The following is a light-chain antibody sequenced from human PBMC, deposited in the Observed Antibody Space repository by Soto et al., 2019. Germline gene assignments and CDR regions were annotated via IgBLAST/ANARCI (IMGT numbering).Light chain of an antibody. J-gene: IGLJ2*01. CDR2: RNN. Sequence: QSVLTQPPSASGTPGQRVTISCSGSSSNIGSNYVYWYQQLPGTAHKLLIYRNNQRPSGVPDRFSGSKSGTSASLAISGLRSEDEADYYCAAWDDSLSAYVVFGGGTKLTVL. V-gene: IGLV1-47*01. CDR1: SSNIGSNY. CDR3: AAWDDSLSAYVV.